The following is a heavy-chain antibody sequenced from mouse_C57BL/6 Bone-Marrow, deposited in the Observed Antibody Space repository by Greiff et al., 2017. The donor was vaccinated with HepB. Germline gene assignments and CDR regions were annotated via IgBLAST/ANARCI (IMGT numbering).Heavy chain of an antibody. Sequence: QVQLKESGAELARPGASVKLSCKASGYTFTSYGISWVKQRTGQGLEWIGEIYPRSGNTYYNEKFKGKATLTADKSSSTAYMELRSLTSEDSAVYFCARRGYYYGSNLYAMDYWGQGTSVTVSS. V-gene: IGHV1-81*01. D-gene: IGHD1-1*01. CDR2: IYPRSGNT. CDR1: GYTFTSYG. CDR3: ARRGYYYGSNLYAMDY. J-gene: IGHJ4*01.